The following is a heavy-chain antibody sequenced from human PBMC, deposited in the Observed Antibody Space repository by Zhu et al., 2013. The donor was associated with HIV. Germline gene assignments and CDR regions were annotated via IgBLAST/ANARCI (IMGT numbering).Heavy chain of an antibody. V-gene: IGHV3-9*01. D-gene: IGHD6-13*01. J-gene: IGHJ3*02. CDR3: AKEGAAAVDAFDI. CDR2: ISWSSGSI. CDR1: GFTFDDYA. Sequence: EVQLVESGGGLVQPGRSLRLSCAASGFTFDDYAMHWVRQAPGKGLEWVSGISWSSGSIDYADSVKGRFTISRDSAKNSLYLQMNSLRAEDTALYYCAKEGAAAVDAFDIWGQGTMVTVSS.